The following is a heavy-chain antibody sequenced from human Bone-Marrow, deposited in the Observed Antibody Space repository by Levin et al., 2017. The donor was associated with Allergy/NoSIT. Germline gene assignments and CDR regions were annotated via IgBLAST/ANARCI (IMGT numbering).Heavy chain of an antibody. CDR1: GFTFSTSW. D-gene: IGHD1-1*01. Sequence: PSGGSLRLSCAVSGFTFSTSWMGWIRQAPGRGLEWVANIHPDGSETYFVDSVRGRFTISRDNAENSLFLQMNSLRADDTALYYCARGGGELDYWGQGTLVTVSS. J-gene: IGHJ4*02. V-gene: IGHV3-7*01. CDR2: IHPDGSET. CDR3: ARGGGELDY.